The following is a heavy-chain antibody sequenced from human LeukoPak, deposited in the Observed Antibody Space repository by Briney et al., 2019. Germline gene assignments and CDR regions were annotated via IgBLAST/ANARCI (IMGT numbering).Heavy chain of an antibody. CDR2: MSYDGSTK. Sequence: PGRCLRLSCAASGFTFSTYGMHWVRQAPGKGLEWVAVMSYDGSTKYYADSVKGRFTISRDNSKNTLYLQMNSLRAEDTAVYYCATLILSTVATVTTGSFDLWGRGTLVTVSS. J-gene: IGHJ2*01. D-gene: IGHD4-17*01. V-gene: IGHV3-30*03. CDR1: GFTFSTYG. CDR3: ATLILSTVATVTTGSFDL.